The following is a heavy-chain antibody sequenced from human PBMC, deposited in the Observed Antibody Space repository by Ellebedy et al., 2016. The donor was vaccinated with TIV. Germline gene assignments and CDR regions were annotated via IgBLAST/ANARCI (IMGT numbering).Heavy chain of an antibody. V-gene: IGHV3-23*01. CDR3: AKGRGGGSDSSAPRYYFDY. CDR2: ISNTGSRT. Sequence: GESLKISCAASGFTFNRHAMSWVRQAPGKGLAWVSTISNTGSRTYYADSVEGRFIISRDNSKKTLYMQMNSLRAEDKAVYYCAKGRGGGSDSSAPRYYFDYWGLGTLVTVSS. CDR1: GFTFNRHA. D-gene: IGHD3-22*01. J-gene: IGHJ4*02.